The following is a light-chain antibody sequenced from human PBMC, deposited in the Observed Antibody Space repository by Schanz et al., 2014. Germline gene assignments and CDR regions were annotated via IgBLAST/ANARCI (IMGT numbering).Light chain of an antibody. CDR2: EVT. J-gene: IGLJ2*01. V-gene: IGLV2-8*01. CDR3: SSYAGSNSVV. CDR1: SSDVGGYNY. Sequence: QSALTQPPSASGSPGQSVTISCTGTSSDVGGYNYVSWYQQHPVKAPKLIIYEVTKRPSGVPDRFSGSKSGNTASLTVSGLQAEDEADYYCSSYAGSNSVVFGGGTKLTVL.